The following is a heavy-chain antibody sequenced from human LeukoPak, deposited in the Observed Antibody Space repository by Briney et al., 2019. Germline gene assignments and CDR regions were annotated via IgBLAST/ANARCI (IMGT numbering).Heavy chain of an antibody. CDR1: GFTFSSYW. D-gene: IGHD3-10*01. CDR2: IKQDGSEK. V-gene: IGHV3-7*01. CDR3: ASVLWFGELLPLFDY. Sequence: GGSLRLSSAASGFTFSSYWMSCVRQAPGKGLECVANIKQDGSEKYYVDSVKGRFTISRDNAKNSLYLQMNSLRAEDTAVYYCASVLWFGELLPLFDYWGQGTPVTVSS. J-gene: IGHJ4*02.